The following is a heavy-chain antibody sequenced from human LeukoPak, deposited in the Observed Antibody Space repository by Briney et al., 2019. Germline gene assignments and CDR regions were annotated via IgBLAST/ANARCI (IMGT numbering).Heavy chain of an antibody. V-gene: IGHV4-34*01. Sequence: PSETLSLTCAVYGGSFSGYYWSWIRQPPGKGLEWIGEINHSGSTNYNPSLKSRVTISVDTSKNQFSLKLSSVTAADTAVYYCARGASRSTYYDFWSDDAFDIWGQGTMVTVSS. CDR2: INHSGST. J-gene: IGHJ3*02. D-gene: IGHD3-3*01. CDR1: GGSFSGYY. CDR3: ARGASRSTYYDFWSDDAFDI.